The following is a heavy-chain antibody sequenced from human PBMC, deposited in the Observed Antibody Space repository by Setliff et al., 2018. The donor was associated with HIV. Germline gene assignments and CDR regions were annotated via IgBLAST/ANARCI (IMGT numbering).Heavy chain of an antibody. CDR2: INPTGGST. V-gene: IGHV1-46*01. D-gene: IGHD3-22*01. J-gene: IGHJ6*02. Sequence: VASVKVSCKPSGYSFTNHYMHWVRQAPGQGLEWMGVINPTGGSTRNTQKFQGRVAMTRDTSTSTVYMGLSSLRSEDTAVYYCARGAFIGYGWSYFGMDVWGQGTTVTVSS. CDR3: ARGAFIGYGWSYFGMDV. CDR1: GYSFTNHY.